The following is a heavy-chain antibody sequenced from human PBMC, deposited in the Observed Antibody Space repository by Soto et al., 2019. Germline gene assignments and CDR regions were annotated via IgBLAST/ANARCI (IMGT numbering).Heavy chain of an antibody. J-gene: IGHJ4*02. CDR3: ASRPYDYDSSYYRPFDS. D-gene: IGHD3-22*01. Sequence: SGPTLVNPTQTLTLTCTFSGFSLSTSGVGVGWIRQPPGKALEWLALIYWDDDNRYSPSLKSRLSITKDTSKEQVVLTMTNMDPVYTATYYCASRPYDYDSSYYRPFDSWGQGTLVTVSS. V-gene: IGHV2-5*02. CDR2: IYWDDDN. CDR1: GFSLSTSGVG.